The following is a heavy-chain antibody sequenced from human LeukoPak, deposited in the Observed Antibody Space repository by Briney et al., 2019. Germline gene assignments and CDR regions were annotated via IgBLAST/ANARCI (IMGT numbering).Heavy chain of an antibody. CDR3: ARGSVRGEFDP. J-gene: IGHJ5*02. V-gene: IGHV4-59*01. D-gene: IGHD3-10*01. CDR1: GGSICSYY. Sequence: SETLSLTCTVSGGSICSYYWSWIRQPPGKGLEWIGYIYYSGSTNYNPSLKSRVTISVDTSKNQFSLKLSYVTAADTAVYSCARGSVRGEFDPWGQGTLVTVSS. CDR2: IYYSGST.